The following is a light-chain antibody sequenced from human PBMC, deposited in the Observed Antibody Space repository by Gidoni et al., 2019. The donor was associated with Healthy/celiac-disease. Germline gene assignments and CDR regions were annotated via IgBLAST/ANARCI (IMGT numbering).Light chain of an antibody. CDR3: QQSYSTPFT. Sequence: IKMTQSPSSLSASGGDRVTIPCRASQSISSYLNWYQQKPGKAPKLLIYAASSLQSGVPSRFSGSGSGTDFTLTISSLQPEDFATYYCQQSYSTPFTFGPGTKVEIK. CDR2: AAS. CDR1: QSISSY. V-gene: IGKV1-39*01. J-gene: IGKJ3*01.